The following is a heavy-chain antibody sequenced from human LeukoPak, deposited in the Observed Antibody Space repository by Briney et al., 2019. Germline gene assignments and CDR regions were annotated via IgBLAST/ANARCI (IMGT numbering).Heavy chain of an antibody. CDR3: ARLLYCSSTSCVNWFDP. CDR2: ISAYNGNT. Sequence: GASVKVSCKASGYTFTSYGISWVRQAPGQGLEWMGWISAYNGNTDYAQKLQGRVTMTTDTSTSTAYMELRSLRSDDTAVYYCARLLYCSSTSCVNWFDPWGQGTLVTVSS. D-gene: IGHD2-2*01. CDR1: GYTFTSYG. J-gene: IGHJ5*02. V-gene: IGHV1-18*01.